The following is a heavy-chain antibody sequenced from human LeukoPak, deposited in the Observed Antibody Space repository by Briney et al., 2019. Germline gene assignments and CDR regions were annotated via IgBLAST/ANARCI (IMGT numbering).Heavy chain of an antibody. Sequence: SETLSLTCTVSGGSISTYYWTWLRQPPGKGLEWIGYNSYSGSTNYNPSLRSRVSISVDMSKSQFSLKLTSVTAADTAVYYCARAGSGWSFDYWGQGTLVTVSS. J-gene: IGHJ4*02. CDR2: NSYSGST. V-gene: IGHV4-59*01. D-gene: IGHD6-19*01. CDR1: GGSISTYY. CDR3: ARAGSGWSFDY.